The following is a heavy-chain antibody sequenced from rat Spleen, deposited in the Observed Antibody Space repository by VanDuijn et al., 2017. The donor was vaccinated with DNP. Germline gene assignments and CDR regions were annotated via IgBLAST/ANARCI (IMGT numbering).Heavy chain of an antibody. Sequence: EVQLVESDGGLVQPGRSLKLSCAVSGFTFSDYYMAWVRQTPTTGLEWVATVSTSGSRASYPDSVKGRFSISRDNAESTLYLQLSSLRSEDTATYYCTSNPHIRTAAPFDYWGQGVVVTVSS. V-gene: IGHV5-27*01. J-gene: IGHJ2*01. CDR3: TSNPHIRTAAPFDY. CDR1: GFTFSDYY. CDR2: VSTSGSRA. D-gene: IGHD3-8*01.